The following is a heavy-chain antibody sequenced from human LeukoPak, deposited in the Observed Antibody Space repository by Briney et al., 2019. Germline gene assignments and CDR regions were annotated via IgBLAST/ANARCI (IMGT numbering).Heavy chain of an antibody. CDR2: ITSSSSTI. V-gene: IGHV3-48*02. D-gene: IGHD3-9*01. CDR1: GFTFSSYN. CDR3: ARDGNSDWLIWGDY. Sequence: GGSLRLSCAASGFTFSSYNMNWVRQAPGKGLEWVSYITSSSSTIYYADSVKGRFTISRDNAKNSLYLQMNSLRDEDTAVYYCARDGNSDWLIWGDYWGQGTLVTVSS. J-gene: IGHJ4*02.